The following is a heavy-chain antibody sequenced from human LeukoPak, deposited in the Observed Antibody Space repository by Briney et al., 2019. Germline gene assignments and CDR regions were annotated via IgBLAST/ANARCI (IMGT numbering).Heavy chain of an antibody. J-gene: IGHJ4*02. CDR3: TTWGGSFSRY. V-gene: IGHV3-15*01. D-gene: IGHD1-26*01. CDR1: GFTISNAW. Sequence: AGGSLRLSCAASGFTISNAWMAWVRQAPGKGLVFVGRIRNKSDGGTADSADPLKGRFTISRDDSTNTLYLQMNSLETEDTAVYYCTTWGGSFSRYWGQGTLVTVSS. CDR2: IRNKSDGGTA.